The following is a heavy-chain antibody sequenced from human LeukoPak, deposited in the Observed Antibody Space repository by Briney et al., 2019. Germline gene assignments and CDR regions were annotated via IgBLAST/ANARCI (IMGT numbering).Heavy chain of an antibody. CDR2: IIPILGIA. D-gene: IGHD2-2*01. J-gene: IGHJ4*02. CDR3: ARGAVVPAAMPESFDY. V-gene: IGHV1-69*04. Sequence: ASVKVSCKASGGTFSSYAISWVRQAPGQGLEWMGRIIPILGIANYAQKFQGRVTITADKSTSTAYMELSGLRSEDTAVYYCARGAVVPAAMPESFDYWGQGTLVTVSS. CDR1: GGTFSSYA.